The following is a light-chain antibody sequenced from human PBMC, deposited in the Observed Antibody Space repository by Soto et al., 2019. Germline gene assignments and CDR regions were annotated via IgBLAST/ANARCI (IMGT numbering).Light chain of an antibody. Sequence: EIVLTQSPGTLSLSPGETATLSCRASQSVSSNYLAWYQQKRGQAPRLLIYGASSRATGIPTRFSGSGSGTDFSLTISRLEPEDFAVYYCQQYDTSPRTFGQGTKVEI. J-gene: IGKJ1*01. CDR3: QQYDTSPRT. CDR1: QSVSSNY. CDR2: GAS. V-gene: IGKV3-20*01.